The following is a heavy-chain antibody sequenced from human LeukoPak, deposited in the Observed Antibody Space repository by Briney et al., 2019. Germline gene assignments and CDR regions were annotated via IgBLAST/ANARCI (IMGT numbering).Heavy chain of an antibody. J-gene: IGHJ4*02. D-gene: IGHD1-1*01. CDR3: ARLVRDRNDHFDY. Sequence: SETPSLSRTLSGGAFALFSWGWVPQRPGKGLGWIGDIQASGDTSFNGALKSRVTFSLDTSKSEFSLTLRSVTAADTALYYCARLVRDRNDHFDYWGQGSLVTVSS. CDR1: GGAFALFS. V-gene: IGHV4-4*09. CDR2: IQASGDT.